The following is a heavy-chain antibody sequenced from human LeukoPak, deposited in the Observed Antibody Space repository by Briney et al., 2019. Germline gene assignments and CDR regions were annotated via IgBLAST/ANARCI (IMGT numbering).Heavy chain of an antibody. Sequence: GASVKVSCKVSGYTLTELSMHWVRQAPGKGLEWMGGFDPEDGETIYAQKFQGRVTITADKSTSTAYMELSSLRSEDTAVYYCARWGDFWSGYSTTYYMDVWGKGTTVTVSS. CDR1: GYTLTELS. D-gene: IGHD3-3*01. CDR2: FDPEDGET. V-gene: IGHV1-24*01. J-gene: IGHJ6*03. CDR3: ARWGDFWSGYSTTYYMDV.